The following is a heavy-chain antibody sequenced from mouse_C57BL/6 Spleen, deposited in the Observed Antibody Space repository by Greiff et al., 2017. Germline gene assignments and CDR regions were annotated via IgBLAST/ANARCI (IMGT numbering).Heavy chain of an antibody. Sequence: QVQLKESGPGLVAPSQSLSITCTVSGFSLTSYGVHWVRQPPGKGLEWLVVIWSDGSTTYNSAIKYRLSISKANSKSQVFLKMNSLQTDDTAMYYCARHGLPYYAMDYWGQGTSVTVSS. CDR1: GFSLTSYG. J-gene: IGHJ4*01. CDR2: IWSDGST. D-gene: IGHD2-4*01. V-gene: IGHV2-6-1*01. CDR3: ARHGLPYYAMDY.